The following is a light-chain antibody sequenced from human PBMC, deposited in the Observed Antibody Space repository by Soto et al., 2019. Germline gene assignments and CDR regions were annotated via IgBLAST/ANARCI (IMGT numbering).Light chain of an antibody. Sequence: EIVLTQSPGTLSLSPGERATLSCRASESVSTSYLAWYQQKPGQAPRLLIYGASGRATGIPDRVSVSASGTDFTLTISRLEPEAFAEYYCQHYGTSALFGPGTKVDIK. CDR1: ESVSTSY. J-gene: IGKJ3*01. CDR3: QHYGTSAL. CDR2: GAS. V-gene: IGKV3-20*01.